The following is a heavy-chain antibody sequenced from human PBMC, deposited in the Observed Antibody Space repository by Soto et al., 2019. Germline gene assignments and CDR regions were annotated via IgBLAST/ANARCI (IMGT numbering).Heavy chain of an antibody. V-gene: IGHV1-69*13. D-gene: IGHD4-17*01. J-gene: IGHJ5*02. CDR2: IIPIFGTA. CDR1: GGTFSSYA. CDR3: ARDPRYGDYPNWFDP. Sequence: SVKVSCKASGGTFSSYAISWVRQAPGQGLEWVGGIIPIFGTANYAQKFQGRVTITADESTSTAYMELSSLRSEDTAVYYCARDPRYGDYPNWFDPWGQGTLVTVSS.